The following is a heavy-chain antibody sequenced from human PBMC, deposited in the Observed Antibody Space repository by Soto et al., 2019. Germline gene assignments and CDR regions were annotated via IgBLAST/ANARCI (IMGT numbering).Heavy chain of an antibody. CDR1: GGSISSGGYY. CDR2: IYYSGST. V-gene: IGHV4-31*03. CDR3: ARLGGYCSSNNCYGYYGMDV. J-gene: IGHJ6*02. D-gene: IGHD2-2*01. Sequence: SETLSLTCTVSGGSISSGGYYWSWIRQHPGKGLEWIGYIYYSGSTYYNPSLKSRVTISVDTSKNQFSLKVTSVTVADTAVYYCARLGGYCSSNNCYGYYGMDVWGQGTTVTVSS.